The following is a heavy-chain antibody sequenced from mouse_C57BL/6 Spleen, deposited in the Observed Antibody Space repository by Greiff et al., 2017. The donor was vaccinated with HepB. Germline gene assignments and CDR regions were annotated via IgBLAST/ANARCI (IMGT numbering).Heavy chain of an antibody. Sequence: VQLQQSGAELVKPGASVKMSCKASGYTFTTYPIEWMKQNHGKSLEWIGNFHPYNDDTKYNEKFKGKATLTVEKSSSTVYLELSRLTADDSAVYYCARRGDGYYEVDWYVDVWVTGTTVTVSS. D-gene: IGHD2-3*01. V-gene: IGHV1-47*01. CDR2: FHPYNDDT. J-gene: IGHJ1*03. CDR1: GYTFTTYP. CDR3: ARRGDGYYEVDWYVDV.